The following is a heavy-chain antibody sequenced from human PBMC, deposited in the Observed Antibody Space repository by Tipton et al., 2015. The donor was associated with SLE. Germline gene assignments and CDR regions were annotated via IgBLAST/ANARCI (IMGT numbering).Heavy chain of an antibody. V-gene: IGHV4-59*08. CDR3: ARHHSSSWLDAVDI. D-gene: IGHD6-13*01. J-gene: IGHJ3*02. CDR1: GGSINNHF. CDR2: IFYSGGT. Sequence: TLSLTCNVSGGSINNHFWSWVRQPPGKGLEWIGYIFYSGGTNYNPSLKSRVTMSVDTSKNQFSLKLSSVTAADTAVYYCARHHSSSWLDAVDIWGQGTMVTVSS.